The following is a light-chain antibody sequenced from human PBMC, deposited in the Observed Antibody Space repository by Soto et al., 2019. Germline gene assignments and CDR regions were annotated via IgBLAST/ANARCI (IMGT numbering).Light chain of an antibody. CDR1: QRISTY. J-gene: IGKJ1*01. V-gene: IGKV1-39*01. CDR2: AAC. Sequence: DIQMTQSPSTLSAGVGDRVTITCRASQRISTYLNWYQQKPGKAPTLLIYAACSLQSGVPSRFSGGGSGTDFTLTINTLQPEDFATYFCQQCYSSPRTFGQGTKVEIK. CDR3: QQCYSSPRT.